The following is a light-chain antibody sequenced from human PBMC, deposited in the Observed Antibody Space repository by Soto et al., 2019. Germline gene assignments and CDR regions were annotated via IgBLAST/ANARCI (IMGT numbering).Light chain of an antibody. CDR3: ETWDSNTRV. J-gene: IGLJ3*02. CDR2: VEGTGTY. V-gene: IGLV4-60*02. Sequence: QLVLTQPSSASASLGSSVKLTCTLSSGHSTYIIAWHQQQPGKAPRYLMKVEGTGTYNKGSGVPDRFSASSSGADRCLTISNLQFEDEADYYCETWDSNTRVFGGGTKVTVL. CDR1: SGHSTYI.